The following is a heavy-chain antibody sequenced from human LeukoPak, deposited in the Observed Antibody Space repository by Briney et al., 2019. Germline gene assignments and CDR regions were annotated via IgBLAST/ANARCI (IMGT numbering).Heavy chain of an antibody. CDR2: MYHSGSS. Sequence: SGTLSLTCAVSGDSISSNNWWSRVRQPPGKGLEWIGEMYHSGSSNCNPSLKSRVTISIDKSKNQFSLKLNSVTAADTAVYYCARKGAVAGGEFDYWGQGTLVTVSS. CDR3: ARKGAVAGGEFDY. D-gene: IGHD6-19*01. V-gene: IGHV4-4*02. CDR1: GDSISSNNW. J-gene: IGHJ4*02.